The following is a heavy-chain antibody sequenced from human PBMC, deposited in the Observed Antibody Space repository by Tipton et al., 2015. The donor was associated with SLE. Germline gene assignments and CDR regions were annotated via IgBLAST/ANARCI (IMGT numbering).Heavy chain of an antibody. CDR3: ARWNFVTMTGGFDI. CDR1: GGSISTSSYY. D-gene: IGHD1-7*01. CDR2: INYSGTT. V-gene: IGHV4-39*07. Sequence: TLSLTCTVSGGSISTSSYYWAWIRQPPGKGLECIGNINYSGTTSYNSSLRSRVTMSVDTSQNQFSLTLSSVTAADTAIYYCARWNFVTMTGGFDIWGQGTMFTVSS. J-gene: IGHJ3*02.